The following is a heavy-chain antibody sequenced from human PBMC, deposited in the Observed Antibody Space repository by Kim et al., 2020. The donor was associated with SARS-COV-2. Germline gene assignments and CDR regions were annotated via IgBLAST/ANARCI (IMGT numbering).Heavy chain of an antibody. CDR3: ARGGSGWAFDS. J-gene: IGHJ4*02. CDR2: TYYRSKWYG. V-gene: IGHV6-1*01. CDR1: WYSVSSDSAV. D-gene: IGHD6-19*01. Sequence: SQTLSLTCAISWYSVSSDSAVWHWIRQSPSRGLEWLGRTYYRSKWYGDYPVSVKSRITFKPDTSKNQFSLQLTSVTPEDTAMYYCARGGSGWAFDSWGQGTLVTVSS.